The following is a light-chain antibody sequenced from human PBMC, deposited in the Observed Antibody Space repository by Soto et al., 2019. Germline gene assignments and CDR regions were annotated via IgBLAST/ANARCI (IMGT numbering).Light chain of an antibody. CDR2: DAS. CDR1: QSVSSN. CDR3: QQYNTWPLT. Sequence: ETVMTQSPATLSVSPGERPTLSCRASQSVSSNLAWYQQKPGQAPRLLIYDASTRATAIPARFSGSGSGTEFTLTISGLQSEDFAVYYCQQYNTWPLTFGPGTKVDIK. J-gene: IGKJ3*01. V-gene: IGKV3-15*01.